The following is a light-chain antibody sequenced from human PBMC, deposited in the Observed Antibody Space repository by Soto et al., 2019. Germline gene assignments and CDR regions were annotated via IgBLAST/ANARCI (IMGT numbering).Light chain of an antibody. CDR1: SSDVGSYNL. CDR2: EDS. CDR3: CSYARGSTLV. Sequence: QSALTQPASVSGSPGQSITISCTGTSSDVGSYNLVSWYQQHPGKAPKLMIYEDSKRPSGVSNRFFGSKSGNTASLPISGLQAEDEADYFCCSYARGSTLVFGGGTKVTVL. J-gene: IGLJ3*02. V-gene: IGLV2-23*01.